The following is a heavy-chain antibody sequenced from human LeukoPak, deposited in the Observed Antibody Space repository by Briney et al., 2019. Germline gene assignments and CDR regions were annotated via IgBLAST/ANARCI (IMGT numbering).Heavy chain of an antibody. CDR2: IIPIFGTA. CDR3: ARANSPDGYTVY. Sequence: ASVKVSCKASGGTFSSYAISWVRQAPGQGLEWMGGIIPIFGTANYAQKFQGRVTITADESTSTAYMELSSLRSEDTAVYYCARANSPDGYTVYWGQGTLVTVSS. CDR1: GGTFSSYA. J-gene: IGHJ4*02. V-gene: IGHV1-69*13. D-gene: IGHD5-24*01.